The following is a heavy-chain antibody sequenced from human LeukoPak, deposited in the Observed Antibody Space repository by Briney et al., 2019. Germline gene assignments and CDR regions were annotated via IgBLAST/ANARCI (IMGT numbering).Heavy chain of an antibody. CDR1: GYTLTELS. D-gene: IGHD3-3*01. CDR3: ATFRNGASKYYDFWSGYLYYFDY. Sequence: GASVKVSCKVSGYTLTELSMHWVRQAPGKGLEWMGGFDPEDGETIYAQEFQGRVTMTEDTSTDTAYMELSSLRSEDTAVYYCATFRNGASKYYDFWSGYLYYFDYWGQGTLATVSS. J-gene: IGHJ4*02. V-gene: IGHV1-24*01. CDR2: FDPEDGET.